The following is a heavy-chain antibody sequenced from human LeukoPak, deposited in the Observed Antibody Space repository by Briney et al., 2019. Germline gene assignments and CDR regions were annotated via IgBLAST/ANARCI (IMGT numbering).Heavy chain of an antibody. V-gene: IGHV1-18*04. CDR1: GYIFTGYY. CDR2: ISAYNGNT. J-gene: IGHJ4*02. D-gene: IGHD3-16*02. Sequence: ASVKVSCKASGYIFTGYYIHWVRQAPGQGLEWMGWISAYNGNTNYAQKLQGRVTMTTDTSTSTAYMELRSLRSDDTVVYYCARTGDYVWGSYRQDFDYWGQGTLVTVSS. CDR3: ARTGDYVWGSYRQDFDY.